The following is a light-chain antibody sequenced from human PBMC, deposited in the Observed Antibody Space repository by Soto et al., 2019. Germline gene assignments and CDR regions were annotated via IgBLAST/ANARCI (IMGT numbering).Light chain of an antibody. CDR1: SSNIGNKA. CDR3: AVWDDSLNGWV. CDR2: YDD. Sequence: QSVLTQPPSVSGAPGQRVSISCSGSSSNIGNKAVSWYQQHPGKAPKAVIYYDDLVPSGGSDRFSGSKSGSSVSLAISGLQSDDEADYYCAVWDDSLNGWVFGGGTQLTVL. V-gene: IGLV1-36*01. J-gene: IGLJ7*01.